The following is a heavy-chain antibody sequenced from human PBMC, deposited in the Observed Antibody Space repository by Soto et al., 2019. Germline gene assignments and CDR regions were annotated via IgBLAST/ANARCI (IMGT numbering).Heavy chain of an antibody. Sequence: XSVKVSCKASGYTFTGYYMHWVRQAPGQGLEWMGWIXPNSGXTHYAQKFQGXXTMPRDTXXSTDYMELSRLRSEDTAVYYCARNTVTKDAFDIWGQGTMVTVSS. D-gene: IGHD4-17*01. CDR2: IXPNSGXT. J-gene: IGHJ3*02. V-gene: IGHV1-2*04. CDR3: ARNTVTKDAFDI. CDR1: GYTFTGYY.